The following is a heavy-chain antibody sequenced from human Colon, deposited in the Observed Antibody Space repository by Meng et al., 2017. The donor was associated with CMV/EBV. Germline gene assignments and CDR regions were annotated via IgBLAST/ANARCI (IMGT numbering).Heavy chain of an antibody. D-gene: IGHD6-6*01. V-gene: IGHV2-5*02. J-gene: IGHJ5*02. CDR2: IHGDDTE. CDR3: VHRYSSSSGEVS. CDR1: GFSLTNKLNR. Sequence: QITLKESGPTLVKPTQTLTLTCTFSGFSLTNKLNRLGWIRQSPGKALEWLALIHGDDTEQYSPSLQSRLSATRDTSKNQVVLTLTDMDPVDTATYYCVHRYSSSSGEVSWGQGTLVTVSS.